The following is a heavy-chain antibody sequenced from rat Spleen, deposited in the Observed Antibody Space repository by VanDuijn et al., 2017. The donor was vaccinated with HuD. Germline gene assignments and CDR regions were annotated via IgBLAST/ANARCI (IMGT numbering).Heavy chain of an antibody. Sequence: EVQLVESGGGLVQPGRSLKLSCAASGFTFSNYGMHWIRQAPTKGLEWIASISSGGGITYYRDSVKGRFTISRDNAQNTLYLQMSKLGSEDTAIYYCARAPLYVMDAWGQGASVTVSS. CDR3: ARAPLYVMDA. V-gene: IGHV5-19*01. CDR2: ISSGGGIT. J-gene: IGHJ4*01. CDR1: GFTFSNYG.